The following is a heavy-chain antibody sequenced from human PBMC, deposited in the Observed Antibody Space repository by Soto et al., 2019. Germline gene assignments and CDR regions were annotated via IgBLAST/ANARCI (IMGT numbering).Heavy chain of an antibody. J-gene: IGHJ2*01. CDR3: AKAADHGWYFDL. D-gene: IGHD6-25*01. CDR2: IWYDGSNK. V-gene: IGHV3-33*03. CDR1: GFTFSSYG. Sequence: QVQLVESGGGVVQPGRSLRLSCAASGFTFSSYGMHWVRQAPGKGLEWVAVIWYDGSNKYYADSVKGRFTISRDKSKNTLYLQRNSLRAEDTAVYYCAKAADHGWYFDLWGRGTLVTVSS.